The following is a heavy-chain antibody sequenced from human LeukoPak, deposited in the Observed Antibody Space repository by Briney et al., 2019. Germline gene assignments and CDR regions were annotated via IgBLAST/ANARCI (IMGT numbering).Heavy chain of an antibody. CDR2: ISTDGSIT. Sequence: GGSLRLSCAASGFTFSNYWMHWVRQAPGKGLVWVSRISTDGSITNYADSVQGGFTMSRDNAKNTLYLQMNSLRAEDTAVYYCARFAEDPVKYNYYSIDVWGKGTSVTVSS. CDR1: GFTFSNYW. V-gene: IGHV3-74*01. CDR3: ARFAEDPVKYNYYSIDV. D-gene: IGHD1-1*01. J-gene: IGHJ6*03.